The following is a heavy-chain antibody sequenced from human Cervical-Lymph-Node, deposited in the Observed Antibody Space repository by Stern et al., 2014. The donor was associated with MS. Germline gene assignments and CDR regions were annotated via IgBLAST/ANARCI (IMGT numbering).Heavy chain of an antibody. CDR1: GYKFTSNW. Sequence: MQLVQSAAEVRKPGESLKISCKGSGYKFTSNWIGWVRQMPGKGLEWMGIVYPGDSDTRYSPSFQGQVTFSADKSISTAYLQWSSLKASDTAVYYCARQVDTRMDVWGQGTPVTVSS. J-gene: IGHJ6*02. CDR3: ARQVDTRMDV. D-gene: IGHD5-18*01. V-gene: IGHV5-51*01. CDR2: VYPGDSDT.